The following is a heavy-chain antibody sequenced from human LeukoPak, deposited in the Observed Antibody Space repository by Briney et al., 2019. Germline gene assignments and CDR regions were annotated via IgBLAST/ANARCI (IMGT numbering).Heavy chain of an antibody. V-gene: IGHV4-59*01. Sequence: KTSETLSLTCAVYGGSFSGYYWSWIRQPPGKGLEWIGYISYSGSTNYNPSLKSRVTISVDTSKNQFSLKLSSVTAADTAVYYCVKKGGATSGNWFDPWGQGTLVTVSS. CDR3: VKKGGATSGNWFDP. CDR2: ISYSGST. J-gene: IGHJ5*02. CDR1: GGSFSGYY. D-gene: IGHD5-12*01.